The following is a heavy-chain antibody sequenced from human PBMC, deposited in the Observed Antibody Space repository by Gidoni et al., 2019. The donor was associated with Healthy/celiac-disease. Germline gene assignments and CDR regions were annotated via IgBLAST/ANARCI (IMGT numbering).Heavy chain of an antibody. CDR2: ISGSGGST. D-gene: IGHD3-22*01. CDR1: GSTFSSYA. J-gene: IGHJ3*02. V-gene: IGHV3-23*04. CDR3: AKDEYYYDSSGYYSGAFDI. Sequence: EVQLVESGGGLVQPGGSLRLSCAASGSTFSSYAMSWVRQAPGKGLEWVSAISGSGGSTYYADSVKGRFTISRDNSKNTLYLQMNSLRAEDTAVYYCAKDEYYYDSSGYYSGAFDIWGQGTMVTVSS.